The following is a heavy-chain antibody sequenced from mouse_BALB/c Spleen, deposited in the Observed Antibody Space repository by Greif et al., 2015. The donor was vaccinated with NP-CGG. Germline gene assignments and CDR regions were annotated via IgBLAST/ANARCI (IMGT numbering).Heavy chain of an antibody. CDR1: GYTFTDYW. CDR2: IDTSDSYT. D-gene: IGHD2-1*01. CDR3: ARGGNYDY. Sequence: QVQLQQSGAELVMPGASVKISCKASGYTFTDYWMHWVKQRPGQGLEWIGAIDTSDSYTSYNQKFKGKATLTVDESSSTAYMQLSSLTSEDSAVYYCARGGNYDYWGQGTTLTVSP. J-gene: IGHJ2*01. V-gene: IGHV1-69*01.